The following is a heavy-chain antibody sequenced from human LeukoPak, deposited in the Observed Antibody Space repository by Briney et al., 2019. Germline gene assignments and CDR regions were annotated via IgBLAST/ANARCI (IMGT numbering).Heavy chain of an antibody. CDR2: ISGDGRST. J-gene: IGHJ4*02. CDR1: GFTFSTYW. D-gene: IGHD1-26*01. Sequence: GGSLRLSCAASGFTFSTYWMNWVPQGPGTGLVWVARISGDGRSTNYADSVKGRFTISRDNAKNTLYLQMNRLRAEASAAYYCASGSHHEVGAYWGQGTLVTVSS. V-gene: IGHV3-74*01. CDR3: ASGSHHEVGAY.